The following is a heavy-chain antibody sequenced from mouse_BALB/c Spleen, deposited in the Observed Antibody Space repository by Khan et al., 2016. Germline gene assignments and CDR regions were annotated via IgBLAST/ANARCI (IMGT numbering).Heavy chain of an antibody. CDR1: GSDLGGSG. D-gene: IGHD1-2*01. V-gene: IGHV4-1*02. CDR3: ASLRYYDYLAY. CDR2: FILLIITI. J-gene: IGHJ3*01. Sequence: EVKLLESGGGLVQPGGSLKPSVAPPGSDLGGSGRSGARPALGKGLDWFVEFILLIITINYTPSLKYKFIISRDNAKNTLYLQMSTVRSEDTDLYYWASLRYYDYLAYRGKETLVTVSA.